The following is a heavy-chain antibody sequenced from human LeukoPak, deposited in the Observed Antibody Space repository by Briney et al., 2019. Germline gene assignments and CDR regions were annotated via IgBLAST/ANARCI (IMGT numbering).Heavy chain of an antibody. J-gene: IGHJ5*02. Sequence: SETLSLTCTVSGGSIGSSTYYWGWIRQPPGKGLEWIGSIYYSGSTYYNPSLKSRVTISVDTSKNQFSLNLTSVTAADPVVYYCARSTTIKGWFDPWGQGTLVTVSS. CDR1: GGSIGSSTYY. CDR2: IYYSGST. CDR3: ARSTTIKGWFDP. V-gene: IGHV4-39*01. D-gene: IGHD4-11*01.